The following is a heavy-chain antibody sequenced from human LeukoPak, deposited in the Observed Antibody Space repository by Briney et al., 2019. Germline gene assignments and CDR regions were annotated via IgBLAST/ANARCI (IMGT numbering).Heavy chain of an antibody. Sequence: SVKVSCKASGGTFSSYAISWVRQAPGQGLEWMGGIIPIFGTANYAQKLQGRVTMTTDTSTSTAYMELRSLRSDDTAVYYCATYSSSSWWFDPWGQGTLVTVSS. J-gene: IGHJ5*02. D-gene: IGHD6-6*01. CDR3: ATYSSSSWWFDP. CDR2: IIPIFGTA. V-gene: IGHV1-69*05. CDR1: GGTFSSYA.